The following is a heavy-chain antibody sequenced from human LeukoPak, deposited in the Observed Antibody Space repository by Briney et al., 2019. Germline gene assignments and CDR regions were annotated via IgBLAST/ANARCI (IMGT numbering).Heavy chain of an antibody. CDR2: IQQDGSEK. Sequence: GGSLRLSCAASGFTFSSYCMTWVRQAPGKGLEWVANIQQDGSEKYYVDSVKGRFTISRDNAKNSLYLQMNSLRAEDTAVYYCARESEALDYWGQGTLVTVSS. J-gene: IGHJ4*02. CDR3: ARESEALDY. V-gene: IGHV3-7*03. CDR1: GFTFSSYC.